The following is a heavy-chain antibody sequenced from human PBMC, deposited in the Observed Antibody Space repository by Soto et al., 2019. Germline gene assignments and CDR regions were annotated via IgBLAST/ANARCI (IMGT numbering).Heavy chain of an antibody. CDR1: GFTFSDYY. V-gene: IGHV3-11*01. CDR2: ISSSGSSI. Sequence: GGSLRLSCAASGFTFSDYYMSWIRQAPGKGLEWVSYISSSGSSIYYADSVKGRFTISRDNAKNSLYLQMNSLRAEDTAVYYCAREWSDCSSTSCYSISWYAFDIWGQGTMVTVSS. D-gene: IGHD2-2*02. CDR3: AREWSDCSSTSCYSISWYAFDI. J-gene: IGHJ3*02.